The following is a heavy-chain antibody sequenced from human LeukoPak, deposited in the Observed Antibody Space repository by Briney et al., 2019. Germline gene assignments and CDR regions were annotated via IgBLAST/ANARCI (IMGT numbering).Heavy chain of an antibody. D-gene: IGHD5-24*01. CDR3: ARDSVEMATITLGDY. V-gene: IGHV4-4*07. J-gene: IGHJ4*02. Sequence: SETLSLTCTVSGGSISSYYWSWIRQPAGKGLEWIGRIYTSGSTNYNPSLKSRVTMSVDTSKNQFSLRLSPVTAADTAVYYCARDSVEMATITLGDYWGQGTLVTVSS. CDR2: IYTSGST. CDR1: GGSISSYY.